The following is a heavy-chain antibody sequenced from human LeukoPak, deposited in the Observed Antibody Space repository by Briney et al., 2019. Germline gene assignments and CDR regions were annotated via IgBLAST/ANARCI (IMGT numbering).Heavy chain of an antibody. CDR2: INPSGGST. V-gene: IGHV1-46*01. D-gene: IGHD6-19*01. Sequence: ASVKVSCKASGYTFTSYYMHWVRQAPGQGLEWMGIINPSGGSTSYAQKFQGRVTMTRDTSTSTVYMELSSLRSEDTAVYYCARVYTSGHGLRWFDPWGQGTLVTVSS. CDR1: GYTFTSYY. CDR3: ARVYTSGHGLRWFDP. J-gene: IGHJ5*02.